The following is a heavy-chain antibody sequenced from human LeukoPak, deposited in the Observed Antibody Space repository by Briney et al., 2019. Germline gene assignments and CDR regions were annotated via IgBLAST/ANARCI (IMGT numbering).Heavy chain of an antibody. Sequence: SSETLSLTCAVYGSFSDHSWSWVRQPPGKGLEWIGEIDEKRRTSYSPSLTSRVTMSVDTSKNQFSLKLSSVTAADTAVYYCARERTRIAAADVELRFDPWGQGTLVTVSS. J-gene: IGHJ5*02. CDR2: IDEKRRT. CDR1: GSFSDHS. D-gene: IGHD6-13*01. V-gene: IGHV4-34*01. CDR3: ARERTRIAAADVELRFDP.